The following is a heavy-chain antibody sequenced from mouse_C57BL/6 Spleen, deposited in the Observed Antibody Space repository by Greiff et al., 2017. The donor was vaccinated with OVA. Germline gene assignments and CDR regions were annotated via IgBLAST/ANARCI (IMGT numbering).Heavy chain of an antibody. Sequence: EVQLQQSGPELVKPGASVKISCKASGYSFTGYYMNWVKQSPEKSLEWIGEINPSTGGTTYNQKFKAKATLTVDKSSSTAYMQLKSLTSEDSAGYYYARWTPGYFDYWGQGTTLTVSS. CDR1: GYSFTGYY. J-gene: IGHJ2*01. V-gene: IGHV1-42*01. CDR2: INPSTGGT. CDR3: ARWTPGYFDY.